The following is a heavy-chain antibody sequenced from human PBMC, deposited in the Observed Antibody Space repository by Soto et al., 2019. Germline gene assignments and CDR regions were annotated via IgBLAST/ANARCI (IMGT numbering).Heavy chain of an antibody. CDR2: TKNKANSYTT. CDR1: GFTFSDHY. J-gene: IGHJ4*02. D-gene: IGHD3-10*01. V-gene: IGHV3-72*01. Sequence: EVQLVESGGGLVQPGGSLRLSCAASGFTFSDHYMDWVRHAPGKGLEWVGRTKNKANSYTTEYAASVKGRFTISSDDSRNSLYLQMNSLRAEVTAMYYCARVASSVSGIRLFDYWGQATLVTVSS. CDR3: ARVASSVSGIRLFDY.